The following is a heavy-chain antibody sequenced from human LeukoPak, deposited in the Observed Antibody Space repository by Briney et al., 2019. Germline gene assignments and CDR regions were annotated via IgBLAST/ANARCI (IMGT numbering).Heavy chain of an antibody. CDR3: ANGNRCTSPNCLGYYYFYMDV. Sequence: GGSLRLSCAASGFTFSSYAMNWVRQAPGRGLEWVSGFSGSGGTTYYADSVKGRFTVSRDNSKNTLYLQMSSLRAEDTAVYYCANGNRCTSPNCLGYYYFYMDVWGKGTTVTVSS. CDR2: FSGSGGTT. D-gene: IGHD2-8*01. J-gene: IGHJ6*03. V-gene: IGHV3-23*01. CDR1: GFTFSSYA.